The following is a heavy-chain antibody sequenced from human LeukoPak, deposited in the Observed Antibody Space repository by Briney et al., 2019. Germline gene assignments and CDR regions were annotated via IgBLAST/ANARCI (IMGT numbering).Heavy chain of an antibody. V-gene: IGHV1-69*13. CDR1: GGTFSSYA. Sequence: ASVKVSCKASGGTFSSYAISWVRQAPGQGLEWMGGIIPIFGTANYAQKFQGRVTITADESTSTAYMELSSLRAEDTAVYYCAKSVRIFGVVSGIDYWGQGTLVTVSS. J-gene: IGHJ4*02. CDR2: IIPIFGTA. CDR3: AKSVRIFGVVSGIDY. D-gene: IGHD3-3*01.